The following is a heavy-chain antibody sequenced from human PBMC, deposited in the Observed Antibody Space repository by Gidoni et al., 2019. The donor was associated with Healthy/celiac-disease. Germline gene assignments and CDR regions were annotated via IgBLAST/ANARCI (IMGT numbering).Heavy chain of an antibody. V-gene: IGHV3-48*01. CDR1: GFTFSSYS. J-gene: IGHJ4*02. CDR3: ARDHLVGATIRTIDY. Sequence: EVQLVESGGGLVQPGGSLRLSCAASGFTFSSYSMNWVRQAPGKGLEWVSYISSSSSTIYYAYSVKGRSTISRDNAKNSLYLQMNSLRAEDTAVYYCARDHLVGATIRTIDYWGQGTLVTVSS. D-gene: IGHD1-26*01. CDR2: ISSSSSTI.